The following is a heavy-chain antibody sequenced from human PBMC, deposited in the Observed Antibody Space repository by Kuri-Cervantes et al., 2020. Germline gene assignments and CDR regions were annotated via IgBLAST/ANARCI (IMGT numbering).Heavy chain of an antibody. Sequence: GGSLRLSCAASGFTFSSYSMNWVRQAPGKGLEWVSYISSSSSTIYYADSVKGRFTISRDNAKNSLYLQMNSLRAEDTAVYYCARDSGYGDCGSSRKGHDAFDIWGQGTMVTVSS. CDR3: ARDSGYGDCGSSRKGHDAFDI. J-gene: IGHJ3*02. V-gene: IGHV3-48*01. CDR1: GFTFSSYS. D-gene: IGHD4-17*01. CDR2: ISSSSSTI.